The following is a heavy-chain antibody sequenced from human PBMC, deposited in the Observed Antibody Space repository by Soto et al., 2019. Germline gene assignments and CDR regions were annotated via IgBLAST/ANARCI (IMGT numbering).Heavy chain of an antibody. V-gene: IGHV3-23*01. Sequence: PGGSLRLSCSASGFTLSSYGMSWVRQAPGKGLEWVSAISGSGGITYYADSVKGRFTISRDNSKNTLYLQMNSLRAEDTAVYYCAKDPSNRRIAVAGRDYWGQGTLGAVSS. CDR1: GFTLSSYG. CDR2: ISGSGGIT. CDR3: AKDPSNRRIAVAGRDY. J-gene: IGHJ4*02. D-gene: IGHD6-19*01.